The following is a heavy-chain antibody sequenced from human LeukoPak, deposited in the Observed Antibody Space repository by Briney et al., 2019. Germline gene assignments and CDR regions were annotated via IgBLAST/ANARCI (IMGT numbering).Heavy chain of an antibody. CDR2: ISCNSGSL. CDR3: AKDIDPYYYGQTYYYYGMDV. Sequence: GGSLRLSCAASGFTFSSYSMNWVRQAPGKGLEWVSGISCNSGSLDYADSVKGRFTISRDNAKNSLYLQMNSLRAEDTALYYCAKDIDPYYYGQTYYYYGMDVWGQGTTVTVSS. D-gene: IGHD2/OR15-2a*01. CDR1: GFTFSSYS. V-gene: IGHV3-9*01. J-gene: IGHJ6*02.